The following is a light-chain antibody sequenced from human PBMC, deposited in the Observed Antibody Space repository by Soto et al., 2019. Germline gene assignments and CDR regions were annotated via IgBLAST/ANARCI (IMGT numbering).Light chain of an antibody. CDR2: GAS. Sequence: EIVLTQSPGTLSLSPGERATLSCRASQSVSSSYLAWYQQKPGQAPRLLLYGASSRATGIPDRFSGSGSGKDFTLTISRLEPEVFAVYYGQRYGSPPRVMFGGGPKVHI. CDR1: QSVSSSY. V-gene: IGKV3-20*01. J-gene: IGKJ4*02. CDR3: QRYGSPPRVM.